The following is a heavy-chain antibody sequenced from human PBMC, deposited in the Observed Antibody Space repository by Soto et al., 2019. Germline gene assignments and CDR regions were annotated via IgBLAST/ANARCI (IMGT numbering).Heavy chain of an antibody. CDR3: ARQIYDSDTGPNFQYYFDS. V-gene: IGHV5-51*01. CDR1: GHTFTNYW. CDR2: IYPRDSDT. J-gene: IGHJ4*02. D-gene: IGHD5-18*01. Sequence: PGESLKISCKGSGHTFTNYWIAWVRQMPGKGLEWMGIIYPRDSDTRFGPSFRGHVTISVTKSITTVFLQWSSLRASDTAMYYCARQIYDSDTGPNFQYYFDSWGEGTPVTVSS.